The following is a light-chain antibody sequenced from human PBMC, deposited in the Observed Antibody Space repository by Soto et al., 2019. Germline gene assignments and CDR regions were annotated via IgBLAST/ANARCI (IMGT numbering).Light chain of an antibody. CDR3: QHYNSYSEA. CDR1: QTISSW. J-gene: IGKJ1*01. Sequence: IPMTQSPSPLSWSLGDKVTLTFPASQTISSWLAWYQQKPGKAPKLLIYKASTLKSGVPSRFSGSGSGTEFTLTISSLQPDDFATYYCQHYNSYSEAFGQGTKVDIK. CDR2: KAS. V-gene: IGKV1-5*03.